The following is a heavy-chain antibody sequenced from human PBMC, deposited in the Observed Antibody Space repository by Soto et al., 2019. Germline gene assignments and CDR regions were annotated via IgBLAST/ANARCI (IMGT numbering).Heavy chain of an antibody. J-gene: IGHJ3*02. Sequence: QVQLQQWGAGLLKPSETLSLTCAVYGGFVSSGSYYWSWIRQPPGKGLEWIGEMSHSGGTHFNPSLKSRVCRSVDTCKNQFCRKRRSVTAADPALYYCARVERGTATTVVDAFDIWGPGTMVTVSS. CDR3: ARVERGTATTVVDAFDI. D-gene: IGHD1-1*01. V-gene: IGHV4-34*01. CDR2: MSHSGGT. CDR1: GGFVSSGSYY.